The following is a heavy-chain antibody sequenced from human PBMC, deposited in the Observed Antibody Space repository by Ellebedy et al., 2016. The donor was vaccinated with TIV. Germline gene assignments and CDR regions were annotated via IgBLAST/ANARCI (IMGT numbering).Heavy chain of an antibody. CDR3: VRESGDSRFFDC. J-gene: IGHJ4*02. Sequence: GESLKISCAASGFAFSNYWMHWVRQAPGKGLVWVSRVYSDGTGTTYADSVKGRFTISRENAKNTLYLQMNSLRVEDTAVYYCVRESGDSRFFDCWGQGTLVTVSS. CDR2: VYSDGTGT. CDR1: GFAFSNYW. V-gene: IGHV3-74*01.